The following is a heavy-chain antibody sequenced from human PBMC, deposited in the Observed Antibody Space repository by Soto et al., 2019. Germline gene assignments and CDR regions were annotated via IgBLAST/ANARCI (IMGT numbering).Heavy chain of an antibody. CDR1: GFTFSGYA. D-gene: IGHD2-15*01. J-gene: IGHJ4*02. CDR3: ARALSASYHYVDY. Sequence: QVQLVESGGGVVQPGRSPRLSCADYGFTFSGYAIHWVRQAPGKGPAWVAIISYDGSNEYYADSVRGRFTISRDSSKTTFYLHVNSLRADDTAVYYCARALSASYHYVDYWGQGALVTVSS. CDR2: ISYDGSNE. V-gene: IGHV3-30-3*01.